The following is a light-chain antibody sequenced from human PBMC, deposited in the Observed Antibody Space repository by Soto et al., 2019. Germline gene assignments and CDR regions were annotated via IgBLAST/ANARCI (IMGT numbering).Light chain of an antibody. CDR1: QDIRGA. Sequence: AIQVTQSPSSLSASVGDRVTITCRASQDIRGALAWYQQKPGKAPKILIYDVYTLASGAPSRVSGSGSGTEFTLPISSLQPEHFGTYSCQQFNWYPITFGHGTRLEIK. CDR2: DVY. CDR3: QQFNWYPIT. J-gene: IGKJ5*01. V-gene: IGKV1-13*02.